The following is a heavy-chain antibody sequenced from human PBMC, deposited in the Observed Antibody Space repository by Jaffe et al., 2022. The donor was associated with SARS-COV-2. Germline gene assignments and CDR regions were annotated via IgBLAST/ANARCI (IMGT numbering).Heavy chain of an antibody. Sequence: EVQLLESGGGLVQPGGSLRLSCAASGFTFSTYAMSWVRQAPGKGLEWVSGISGSGGSTDYVDSVKGRFTISRDNSKNTLYLQMKSLRAEDTAVYYCAKAGVTGYYYGMDVWGQGTTVTVSS. CDR3: AKAGVTGYYYGMDV. CDR2: ISGSGGST. CDR1: GFTFSTYA. D-gene: IGHD2-21*02. V-gene: IGHV3-23*01. J-gene: IGHJ6*02.